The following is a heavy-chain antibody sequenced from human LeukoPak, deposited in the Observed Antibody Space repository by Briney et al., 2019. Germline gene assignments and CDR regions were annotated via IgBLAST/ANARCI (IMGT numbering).Heavy chain of an antibody. CDR1: GFTFSSYA. Sequence: GSLRLSCAASGFTFSSYAVYWVRQAPGKGLEWVSSNSGGSTYYADSVKGRFTISRDNSKNTLDLQMNSLRDEDTAVYYCAKGGGELDYWGQGTLVTVSS. CDR3: AKGGGELDY. V-gene: IGHV3-23*01. CDR2: NSGGST. D-gene: IGHD4-23*01. J-gene: IGHJ4*02.